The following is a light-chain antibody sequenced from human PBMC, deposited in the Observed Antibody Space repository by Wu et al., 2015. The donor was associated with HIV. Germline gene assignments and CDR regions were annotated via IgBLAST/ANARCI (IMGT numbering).Light chain of an antibody. Sequence: EIVLTQSPGTLSLSPGERATLSCRASQSVSTNSLTWYQQKPGQAPRLLVFGASSTATGIPDRFSGSGSGTDFTLTISRLEPEDSAVYYCQQYGSSPITFGQGTRLEIK. V-gene: IGKV3-20*01. CDR3: QQYGSSPIT. CDR2: GAS. J-gene: IGKJ5*01. CDR1: QSVSTNS.